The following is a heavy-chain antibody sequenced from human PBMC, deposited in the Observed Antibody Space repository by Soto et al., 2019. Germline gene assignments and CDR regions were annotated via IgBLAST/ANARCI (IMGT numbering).Heavy chain of an antibody. J-gene: IGHJ4*02. CDR2: ISGSGDST. CDR1: GFTFSSYA. D-gene: IGHD1-26*01. Sequence: EVQLLESGGGLVQPGGSLRLSCAASGFTFSSYAMRWVRQAPVKGLEWVSAISGSGDSTYYADSVKGRFTISRDNSKNPLHLQMNSLRAEDTAVYYCASRGSGSYYDYWGQGTLVTVSS. V-gene: IGHV3-23*01. CDR3: ASRGSGSYYDY.